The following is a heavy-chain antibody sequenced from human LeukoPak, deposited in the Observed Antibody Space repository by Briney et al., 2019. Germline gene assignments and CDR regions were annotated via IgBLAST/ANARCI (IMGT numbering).Heavy chain of an antibody. CDR3: AREVAGTPWIDY. CDR2: IYYSGST. D-gene: IGHD6-19*01. CDR1: GGSISSSSYY. Sequence: SETLSLTCTVSGGSISSSSYYWGWIRQPPGKGLEWIGSIYYSGSTYNNPSLKSRVTISVDTSKNQFSLKLSSVTATDTAVYYCAREVAGTPWIDYWGQGSLVTVSS. V-gene: IGHV4-39*02. J-gene: IGHJ4*02.